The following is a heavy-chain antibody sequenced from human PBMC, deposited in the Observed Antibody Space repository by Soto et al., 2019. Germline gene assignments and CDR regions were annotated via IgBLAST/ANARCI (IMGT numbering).Heavy chain of an antibody. Sequence: QVQLVQSGAEVKKPGASVKVSCKASGYTFTSYGISWVRQAPGQVLEWMGWISAYNGNTNYAQKLQGRVTMTTDTSTSTAYMELRSLRSDDTAVYYCARDCSGGSCYSTGDAFDIWGQGTMVTVSS. CDR1: GYTFTSYG. CDR2: ISAYNGNT. D-gene: IGHD2-15*01. J-gene: IGHJ3*02. CDR3: ARDCSGGSCYSTGDAFDI. V-gene: IGHV1-18*01.